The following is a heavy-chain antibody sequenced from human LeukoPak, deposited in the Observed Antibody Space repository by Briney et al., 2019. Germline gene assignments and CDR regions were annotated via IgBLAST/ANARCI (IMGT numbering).Heavy chain of an antibody. V-gene: IGHV4-4*07. D-gene: IGHD3-22*01. J-gene: IGHJ3*02. CDR3: ASQTYYYDSSGSNAFDI. Sequence: SETLSLTCTVSGGSISSYYWSWIRQPAGRGLGWIGRIQSSGSTNYNPSLKSRVTMSVDTSKNQFSLKLSSVAAADTAVYYCASQTYYYDSSGSNAFDIWGQGTMVTVSS. CDR1: GGSISSYY. CDR2: IQSSGST.